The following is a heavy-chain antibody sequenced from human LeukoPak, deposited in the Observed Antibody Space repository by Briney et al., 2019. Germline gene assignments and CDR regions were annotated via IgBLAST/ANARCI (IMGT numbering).Heavy chain of an antibody. CDR1: GGSISSYY. Sequence: SETLSLTCTVSGGSISSYYWSWIRQPPGKGLERIGYISYSGSTSYNPSLKSRVTISVDTSKNQFSLKLSSVTAADTAIYYCARIAVHWFDPWGQGTLVTVSS. CDR3: ARIAVHWFDP. D-gene: IGHD6-19*01. CDR2: ISYSGST. J-gene: IGHJ5*02. V-gene: IGHV4-59*01.